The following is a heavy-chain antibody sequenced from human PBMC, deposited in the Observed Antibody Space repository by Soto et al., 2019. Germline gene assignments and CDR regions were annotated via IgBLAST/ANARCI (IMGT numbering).Heavy chain of an antibody. V-gene: IGHV3-7*03. D-gene: IGHD2-8*01. Sequence: EVQLVESGGDLVQPGGSLRLSCVASGFTFSPYWMSWVRQAPGRGLQWVATINNDGSGKYYADSVKGRFTISRDKARDSLYLQLTSVRDEDTVIYYCARGSNQDYWGQGTLVAVSS. CDR3: ARGSNQDY. CDR2: INNDGSGK. CDR1: GFTFSPYW. J-gene: IGHJ4*02.